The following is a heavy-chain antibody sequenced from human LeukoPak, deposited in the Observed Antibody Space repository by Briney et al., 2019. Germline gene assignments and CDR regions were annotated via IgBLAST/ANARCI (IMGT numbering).Heavy chain of an antibody. D-gene: IGHD1-26*01. J-gene: IGHJ3*02. Sequence: PSETLSLTCTVSGGSISSGSYFWSWIRQPAGKGLEWIGHIYTSGSTTYNPSLKSRVTISVDTSKNQFSLNLSTVTAADTAVYYCASGPGGVGATGAFDIWGQGTMVTVSS. CDR1: GGSISSGSYF. V-gene: IGHV4-61*09. CDR3: ASGPGGVGATGAFDI. CDR2: IYTSGST.